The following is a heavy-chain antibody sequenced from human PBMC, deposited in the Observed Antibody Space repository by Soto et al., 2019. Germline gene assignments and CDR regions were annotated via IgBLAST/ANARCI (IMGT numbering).Heavy chain of an antibody. D-gene: IGHD3-10*01. CDR2: IVGSGSST. CDR1: GFTFSSYA. J-gene: IGHJ4*02. V-gene: IGHV3-23*01. CDR3: AKGKGEYYYGSGSYYLHYFDY. Sequence: VQLLESGGGLVQPGGSLRLSCAASGFTFSSYAMSWVRQAPGRGLEWVSAIVGSGSSTYYADSVKGRFTISRDNSKNTRYLQMNSLRAEDTAVYYCAKGKGEYYYGSGSYYLHYFDYWGQGTLVTVSS.